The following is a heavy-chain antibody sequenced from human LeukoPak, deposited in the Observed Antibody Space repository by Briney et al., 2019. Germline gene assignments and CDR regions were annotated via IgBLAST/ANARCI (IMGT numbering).Heavy chain of an antibody. V-gene: IGHV4-34*01. CDR1: GGSFSGYY. D-gene: IGHD1-26*01. CDR2: INHSGST. J-gene: IGHJ4*02. CDR3: ARLVGPIPPSKPTSFDY. Sequence: SETLSLTCAVYGGSFSGYYWSWIRQPPGKGLEWIGEINHSGSTNYNPSLKSRVTISVDTSKNQFSLKLSSVTAADTAVYYCARLVGPIPPSKPTSFDYWGQGTLVTVSS.